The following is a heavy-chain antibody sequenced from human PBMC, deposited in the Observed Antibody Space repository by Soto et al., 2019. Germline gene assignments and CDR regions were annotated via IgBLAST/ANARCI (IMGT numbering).Heavy chain of an antibody. Sequence: GGSMRLSCAASGFTFGNYAMSWVRQAPGKGLEWVSAMSGTGGATYYADSAKGRFTISRDNSKNTLSLQMNSLRAEDTAIYYCAKGVGSASVYGMDVWGQGTTVTVSS. CDR1: GFTFGNYA. CDR3: AKGVGSASVYGMDV. D-gene: IGHD6-19*01. CDR2: MSGTGGAT. J-gene: IGHJ6*02. V-gene: IGHV3-23*01.